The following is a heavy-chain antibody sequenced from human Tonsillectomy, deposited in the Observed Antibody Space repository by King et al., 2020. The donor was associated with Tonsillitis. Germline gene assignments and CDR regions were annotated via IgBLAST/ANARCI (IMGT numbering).Heavy chain of an antibody. Sequence: LGEAGAEVKKPGECLKVSCKCSGYSFRSYWIGWVRQMPGKGLEWMGIIYPGDSDTRYSPSFQGQVTISADKSISTAYLQWSSLKAADTAMYYCARQRFYYGSGSYIAWGQGTLVTVSS. CDR3: ARQRFYYGSGSYIA. CDR2: IYPGDSDT. CDR1: GYSFRSYW. V-gene: IGHV5-51*01. J-gene: IGHJ5*02. D-gene: IGHD3-10*01.